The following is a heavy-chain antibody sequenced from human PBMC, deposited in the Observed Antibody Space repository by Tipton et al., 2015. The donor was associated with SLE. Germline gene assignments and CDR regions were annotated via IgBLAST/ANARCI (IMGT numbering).Heavy chain of an antibody. CDR3: ARGRPRATQAWGGYYYYMDV. CDR1: GGSFSGYY. CDR2: INHSGST. V-gene: IGHV4-34*01. Sequence: TLSLTCAVYGGSFSGYYWSWIRQPPGKGLEWIGEINHSGSTNYNPSLKSRITVSVDTSKNQFSLRLISVTAADTAVYYCARGRPRATQAWGGYYYYMDVWGKGTTVTVSS. D-gene: IGHD3-16*01. J-gene: IGHJ6*03.